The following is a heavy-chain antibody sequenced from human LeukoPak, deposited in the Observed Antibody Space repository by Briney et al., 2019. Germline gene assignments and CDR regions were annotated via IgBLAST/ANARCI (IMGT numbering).Heavy chain of an antibody. CDR1: GFTVSSNY. D-gene: IGHD1-26*01. V-gene: IGHV3-53*01. CDR2: FYSGGST. J-gene: IGHJ4*02. CDR3: AREDFYSGSYYFDY. Sequence: PGGSLRLSCAASGFTVSSNYMNWVRQAPGKGLEWVSVFYSGGSTYYADSVKGRFTISRDDSKNTLYLQMNSLRAEDTAVYYCAREDFYSGSYYFDYWGQGTLVTVSS.